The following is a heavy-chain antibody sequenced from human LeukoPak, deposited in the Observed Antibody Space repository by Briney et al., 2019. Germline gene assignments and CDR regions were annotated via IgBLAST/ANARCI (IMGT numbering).Heavy chain of an antibody. CDR3: AKVVQWLPPHDAFDI. CDR2: INWNSDII. V-gene: IGHV3-9*01. Sequence: GGSLRLSCVASEFTFGDFAMHWVRQAPGKGLEWVSGINWNSDIIDYADSVKGRFTISRDNSKNTLYLQMNSLRAEDTAVYYCAKVVQWLPPHDAFDIWGQGTMVTVSS. J-gene: IGHJ3*02. D-gene: IGHD6-19*01. CDR1: EFTFGDFA.